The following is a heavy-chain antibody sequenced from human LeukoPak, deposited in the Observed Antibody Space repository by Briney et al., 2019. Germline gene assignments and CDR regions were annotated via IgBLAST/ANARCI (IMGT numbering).Heavy chain of an antibody. CDR3: AGGFWSGYSPSTEYFQH. CDR2: IIPIFGTA. J-gene: IGHJ1*01. D-gene: IGHD3-3*01. Sequence: SVKVSCKASGGTFSSYAISWVRQAPGQGLEWMGGIIPIFGTANYAQKFQGRVTITADESTSTAYMELSSLRSEDTAVYYCAGGFWSGYSPSTEYFQHWGQGTLVTVSS. V-gene: IGHV1-69*13. CDR1: GGTFSSYA.